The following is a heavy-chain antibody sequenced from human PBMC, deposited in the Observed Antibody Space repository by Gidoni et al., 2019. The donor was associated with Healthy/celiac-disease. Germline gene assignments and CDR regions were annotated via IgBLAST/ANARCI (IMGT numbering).Heavy chain of an antibody. CDR1: GFTVSSYS. D-gene: IGHD2-15*01. CDR3: ARFERRYCSGGSCYPFDY. V-gene: IGHV3-21*01. CDR2: ISSSSSYI. J-gene: IGHJ4*02. Sequence: EVQLVESGGGLVKPGGSLRLSCAASGFTVSSYSMNWVSQAPGKGLEWVSSISSSSSYISYEDSVKGRFTISRDNAKNSLYLQMNSLRAEDTAVYYCARFERRYCSGGSCYPFDYWGQGTLVTVSS.